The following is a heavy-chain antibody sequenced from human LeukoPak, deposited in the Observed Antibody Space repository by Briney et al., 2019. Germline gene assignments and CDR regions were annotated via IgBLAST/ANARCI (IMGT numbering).Heavy chain of an antibody. CDR2: ISYDGSNK. V-gene: IGHV3-30*18. CDR1: GVTFSSYV. J-gene: IGHJ3*02. D-gene: IGHD1-26*01. CDR3: AKDAGQWEPPSDAFDI. Sequence: PGGSLRLSCAASGVTFSSYVMHWVRQAPGKGLEWVAGISYDGSNKYYADSVKGRFTISRDNAKNPLYLQMNSLRAEDTAVYYCAKDAGQWEPPSDAFDIWGQGTMVTVSS.